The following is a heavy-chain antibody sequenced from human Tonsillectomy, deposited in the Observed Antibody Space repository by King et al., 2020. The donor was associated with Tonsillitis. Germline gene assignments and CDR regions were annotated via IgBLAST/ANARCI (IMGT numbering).Heavy chain of an antibody. Sequence: VTLKESGPVLVKPTETLTLTCTVPGFSLSNARMGVSWIRQPPGKALEWLAHIFSINENSYSTSLKSTPTIPKDTSKRQVVLTMTNMDPVHTATYYWALITDRSSGFGMYCFDCWGQGTLVTVSS. CDR2: IFSINEN. CDR3: ALITDRSSGFGMYCFDC. J-gene: IGHJ4*01. V-gene: IGHV2-26*01. D-gene: IGHD6-6*01. CDR1: GFSLSNARMG.